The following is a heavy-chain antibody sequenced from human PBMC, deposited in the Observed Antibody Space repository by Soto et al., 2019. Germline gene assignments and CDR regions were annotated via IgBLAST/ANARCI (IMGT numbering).Heavy chain of an antibody. Sequence: PGGSLRLSYAASGFTFSSYAMHWVRQAPGKGLEWVAVISYDGSNKYYADSVKGRFTISRDNSKNTLYLQMNSLRAEDPAVYYCARDRYDFWSGSYYYYSGGDVWGQGTTVPVSS. CDR3: ARDRYDFWSGSYYYYSGGDV. V-gene: IGHV3-30-3*01. D-gene: IGHD3-3*01. J-gene: IGHJ6*02. CDR1: GFTFSSYA. CDR2: ISYDGSNK.